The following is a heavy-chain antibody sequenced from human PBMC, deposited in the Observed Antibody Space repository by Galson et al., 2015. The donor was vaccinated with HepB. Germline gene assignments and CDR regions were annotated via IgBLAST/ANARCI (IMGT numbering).Heavy chain of an antibody. CDR2: IYKSGSA. Sequence: TLSLTCTVSGGSISSGSYYWSWIRQPAGTGLEWIGRIYKSGSANYNPSLKSRVTMSIDTSKIQFSLKLNSVTAADTAVYYCARGALNYFDYWGQGTLVTVSS. CDR3: ARGALNYFDY. V-gene: IGHV4-61*02. CDR1: GGSISSGSYY. J-gene: IGHJ4*02.